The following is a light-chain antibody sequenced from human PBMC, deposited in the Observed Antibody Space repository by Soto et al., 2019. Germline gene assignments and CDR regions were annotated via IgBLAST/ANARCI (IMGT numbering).Light chain of an antibody. Sequence: QSALTQPPSASGSPGQSVTISCTGTSSDVGGYHYVSWYQQHPGKAPKLMIYEVNKRPSGVPDRFSGSKSGNTASLTVSGLQAEDEADYYCASYTSSSSYVFGTGTKLTVL. CDR3: ASYTSSSSYV. J-gene: IGLJ1*01. CDR2: EVN. V-gene: IGLV2-8*01. CDR1: SSDVGGYHY.